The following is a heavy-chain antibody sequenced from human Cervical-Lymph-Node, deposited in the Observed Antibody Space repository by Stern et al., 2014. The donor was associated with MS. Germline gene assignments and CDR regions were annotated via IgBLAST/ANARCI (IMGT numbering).Heavy chain of an antibody. D-gene: IGHD6-6*01. CDR3: ARFYSSSSFADAFDI. V-gene: IGHV2-70*04. CDR2: IDWDDDK. CDR1: GFSLTTCGMR. Sequence: QVTLKESGPALVKPTQTLTLTCTFSGFSLTTCGMRVSWLRQPPGKALEXLAFIDWDDDKSYNTSLKTRLTISKDTSKNQVVLTMTNMDPVDTATYYCARFYSSSSFADAFDIWGQGTMVTVSS. J-gene: IGHJ3*02.